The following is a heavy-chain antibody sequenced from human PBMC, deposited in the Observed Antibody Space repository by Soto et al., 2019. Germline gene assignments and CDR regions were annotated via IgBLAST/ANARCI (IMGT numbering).Heavy chain of an antibody. Sequence: GGSLRLSCAASGFTFSSYGMHWVRQAPGKGLEWVAVISYDGSNKYYADSVKGRFTISRDNSKNTLYLQMNSLRAEDTAVYYCATGAGVFSGSYYGYWGQGTLVTVSS. CDR1: GFTFSSYG. D-gene: IGHD1-26*01. J-gene: IGHJ4*02. V-gene: IGHV3-30*03. CDR3: ATGAGVFSGSYYGY. CDR2: ISYDGSNK.